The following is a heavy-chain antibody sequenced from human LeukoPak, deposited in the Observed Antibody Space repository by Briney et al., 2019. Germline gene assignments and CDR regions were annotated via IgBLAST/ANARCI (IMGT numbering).Heavy chain of an antibody. Sequence: PGGSLRLSCAASGFTFSSYWMHWVRQAPGKGLVWVSRINSDGSSTSYADSVKGRFTISRDNAKNTLYLQMNSLRAEDTAVYYCASTWHGGYYYYGMDVWGQGTTVTVSS. CDR2: INSDGSST. V-gene: IGHV3-74*01. CDR3: ASTWHGGYYYYGMDV. CDR1: GFTFSSYW. D-gene: IGHD3-16*01. J-gene: IGHJ6*02.